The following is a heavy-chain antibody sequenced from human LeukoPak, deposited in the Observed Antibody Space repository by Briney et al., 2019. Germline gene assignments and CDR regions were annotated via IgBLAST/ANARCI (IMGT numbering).Heavy chain of an antibody. V-gene: IGHV4-30-4*01. CDR1: GGSISNGDYF. Sequence: SETLSLTCTVSGGSISNGDYFWSWIRQPPGKGLEWIGYIYCSGNTDYSPSLKSRVTISVDTSKNQFSLKLSSVTAADTAVYFCVRSSGFYYGYFDYWGQGALVTVSS. D-gene: IGHD3-22*01. CDR3: VRSSGFYYGYFDY. CDR2: IYCSGNT. J-gene: IGHJ4*02.